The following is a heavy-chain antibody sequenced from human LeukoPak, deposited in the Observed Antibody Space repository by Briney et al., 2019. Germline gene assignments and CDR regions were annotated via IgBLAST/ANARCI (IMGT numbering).Heavy chain of an antibody. CDR3: ANKVDYRDLHY. D-gene: IGHD4-17*01. CDR1: GFTFRSYA. CDR2: ISGSGGNT. V-gene: IGHV3-23*01. Sequence: QTGGSLRLSCAASGFTFRSYAMSWVRQAPGKGLEGVSAISGSGGNTYYADSVKGRFTISRDNSKNPLFLQMNSLRAEDTAVYFCANKVDYRDLHYWGQGTLVTVSS. J-gene: IGHJ4*02.